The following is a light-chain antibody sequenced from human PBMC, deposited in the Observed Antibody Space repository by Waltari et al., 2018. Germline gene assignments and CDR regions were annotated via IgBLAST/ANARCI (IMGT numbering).Light chain of an antibody. V-gene: IGKV1-39*01. J-gene: IGKJ2*01. CDR3: LQTYSVPYT. Sequence: DIEMTQAPSSLSASIGDTVPISCRSSQTISARLTWYRQKTGKAPELLIFVASNLHSGVPSRFSGSGSGTDFTLTIRNLESEDFASYFCLQTYSVPYTFGQGTRVEIK. CDR1: QTISAR. CDR2: VAS.